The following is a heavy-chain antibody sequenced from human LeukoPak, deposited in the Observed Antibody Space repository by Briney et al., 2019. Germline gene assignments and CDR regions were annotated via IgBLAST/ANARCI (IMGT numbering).Heavy chain of an antibody. CDR3: ARTSSVTPTPTFDS. J-gene: IGHJ4*02. D-gene: IGHD4-17*01. Sequence: PGGSLRLSCAASGVTFSTFAMNWVRQAPGKGLEWVSSISSSGSLIYYPDSMKGRFTISRDNARDSLYLQMNSLRVEDTAIYFCARTSSVTPTPTFDSWGQGTLVTVS. V-gene: IGHV3-21*01. CDR1: GVTFSTFA. CDR2: ISSSGSLI.